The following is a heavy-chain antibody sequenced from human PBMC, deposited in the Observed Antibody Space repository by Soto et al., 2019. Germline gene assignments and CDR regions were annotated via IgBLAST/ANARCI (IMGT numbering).Heavy chain of an antibody. D-gene: IGHD3-3*01. CDR1: GFTFSDYA. Sequence: EVQLLESGGDLVQPGGSLSLSCVASGFTFSDYAMSWVRQVPGKGLEWVSSISDGGERTDYRDSVRGRFTTSRDNARFTLHLQMNSPRVDDTAIYFCARDRSTDFGLDVWGQGTTVTVSS. J-gene: IGHJ6*02. CDR2: ISDGGERT. V-gene: IGHV3-23*01. CDR3: ARDRSTDFGLDV.